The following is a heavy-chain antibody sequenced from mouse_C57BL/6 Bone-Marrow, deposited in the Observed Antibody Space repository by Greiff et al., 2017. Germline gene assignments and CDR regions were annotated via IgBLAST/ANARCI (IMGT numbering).Heavy chain of an antibody. J-gene: IGHJ4*01. CDR2: IYPSDSET. CDR1: GYTFTSYW. CDR3: ARGGCDEDYAVDY. D-gene: IGHD2-13*01. V-gene: IGHV1-61*01. Sequence: VQLQQPGAELVRPGSSVKLSCKASGYTFTSYWMDWVKQRPGQGLEWIGNIYPSDSETHYNQKFKDKATLTVDKSSSTAYMQLSSLTSEDAAVYYYARGGCDEDYAVDYWGQGTSVTVSS.